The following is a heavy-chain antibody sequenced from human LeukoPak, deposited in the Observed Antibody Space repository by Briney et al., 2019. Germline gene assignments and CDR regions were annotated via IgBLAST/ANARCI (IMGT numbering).Heavy chain of an antibody. V-gene: IGHV3-20*04. D-gene: IGHD3-22*01. J-gene: IGHJ4*02. Sequence: GGSLRLSCAASGFKFDDYGMSWVRQAPGKGLEWVCDINWNGAWTGYADSVKGRFTISRGNAKNSLYLQMNSLRAEDTAVYYCAKALGAMIVVATDYWGQGTLVTVSS. CDR2: INWNGAWT. CDR1: GFKFDDYG. CDR3: AKALGAMIVVATDY.